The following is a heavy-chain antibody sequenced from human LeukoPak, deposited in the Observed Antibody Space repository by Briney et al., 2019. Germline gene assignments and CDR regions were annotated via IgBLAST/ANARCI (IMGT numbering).Heavy chain of an antibody. Sequence: ASVKVSCKASDYTFTSYGISWVRQAPGQGLEWMGWISAYNGNTNYAQKLQGRVTMTTDTSTSTAYMELRSLRSDDTAVYYCAREPEIFYDSSGYYPEYFQHWGQGTLVTVSS. J-gene: IGHJ1*01. CDR2: ISAYNGNT. D-gene: IGHD3-22*01. CDR1: DYTFTSYG. V-gene: IGHV1-18*01. CDR3: AREPEIFYDSSGYYPEYFQH.